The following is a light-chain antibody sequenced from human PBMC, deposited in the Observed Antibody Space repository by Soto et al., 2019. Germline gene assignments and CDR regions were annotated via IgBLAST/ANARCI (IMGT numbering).Light chain of an antibody. CDR3: QQYDNLPPYT. J-gene: IGKJ2*01. Sequence: IVLTQSPGTLSLSPGERATLSCRASQSVSSSYLAWYQQKPGQAPRLLIYGASSRATGIPDRFSGSGSGTDFTLTISRLEPGDFAVYYCQQYDNLPPYTFGQGTKLEIK. CDR1: QSVSSSY. V-gene: IGKV3-20*01. CDR2: GAS.